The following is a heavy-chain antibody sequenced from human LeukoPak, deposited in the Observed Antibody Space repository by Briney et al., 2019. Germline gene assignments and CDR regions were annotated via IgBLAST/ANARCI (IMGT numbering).Heavy chain of an antibody. CDR2: ISYDGSNK. CDR3: ARGGPVVVVAAEPFDY. D-gene: IGHD2-15*01. V-gene: IGHV3-30-3*01. Sequence: GGSLRLSCAASGFTFSSYAMHWVRQAPGKGLEWVAVISYDGSNKYYADSVKGRFTISRDNSKNTLYLQMNSLRAEDTAVYYCARGGPVVVVAAEPFDYWGQGTLVTVSS. J-gene: IGHJ4*02. CDR1: GFTFSSYA.